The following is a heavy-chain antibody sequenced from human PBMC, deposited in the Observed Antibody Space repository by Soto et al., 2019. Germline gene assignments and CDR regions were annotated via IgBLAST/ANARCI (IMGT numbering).Heavy chain of an antibody. CDR1: GGSISSSNW. CDR3: ARLYLVRGVMDWFDP. CDR2: IYHSGST. J-gene: IGHJ5*02. V-gene: IGHV4-4*02. D-gene: IGHD3-10*01. Sequence: QVQLQESGPGLVKPSGTLSLTCAVSGGSISSSNWWSWVRQPPGKGLGWIGEIYHSGSTNYNPSLKGRVTISVDKSKNPFSLKLSSVTAADTAVYYCARLYLVRGVMDWFDPWGQGTLVTVSS.